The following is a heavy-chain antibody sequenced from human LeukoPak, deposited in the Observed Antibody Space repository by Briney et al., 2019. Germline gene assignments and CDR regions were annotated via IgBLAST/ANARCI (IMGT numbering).Heavy chain of an antibody. Sequence: GGSLRLSCAVSGFTVSVYYMSWVRQAPGKGLEWVSSISSSSNYIYYADSVKGRFTISRDNAKNSLYLRMDSLRAEDTAVYYCARVAEYYYDSSGYYRGDYWGQGTLVTVSS. J-gene: IGHJ4*02. D-gene: IGHD3-22*01. CDR3: ARVAEYYYDSSGYYRGDY. CDR1: GFTVSVYY. CDR2: ISSSSNYI. V-gene: IGHV3-21*01.